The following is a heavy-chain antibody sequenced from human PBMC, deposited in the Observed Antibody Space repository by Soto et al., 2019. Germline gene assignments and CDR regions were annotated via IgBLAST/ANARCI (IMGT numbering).Heavy chain of an antibody. J-gene: IGHJ6*03. CDR3: ARVGAPVLRYFDWLSGPYYYYMDV. CDR2: IYYSGST. V-gene: IGHV4-59*01. Sequence: SETLYLNCTVSGSSISSYYWRWIRQHQGKGLEWNGYIYYSGSTNYNPSLKSRVTISVDTSKNQFSLKLSSVTDADTAVYYCARVGAPVLRYFDWLSGPYYYYMDVWGKGTTVTVSS. CDR1: GSSISSYY. D-gene: IGHD3-9*01.